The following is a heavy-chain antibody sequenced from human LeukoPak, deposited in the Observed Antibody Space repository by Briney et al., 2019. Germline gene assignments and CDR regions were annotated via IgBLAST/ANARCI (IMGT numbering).Heavy chain of an antibody. CDR1: GFTVSSNY. V-gene: IGHV3-53*01. J-gene: IGHJ4*02. Sequence: GGSLRLSCAASGFTVSSNYMSWVRQAPGKGLEWVSVIYSGGDTYYADSVKGRFTISRDNSKNTLYLQMNTLRAEDTAVYYCARAPGYSGYDPFDYWGQGTLVTVSS. D-gene: IGHD5-12*01. CDR3: ARAPGYSGYDPFDY. CDR2: IYSGGDT.